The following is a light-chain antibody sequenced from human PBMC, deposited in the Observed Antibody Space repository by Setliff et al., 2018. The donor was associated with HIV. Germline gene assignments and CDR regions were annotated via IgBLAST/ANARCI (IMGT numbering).Light chain of an antibody. V-gene: IGLV2-14*03. CDR1: SSDVGGYNY. Sequence: QSALTQPASVSGSPGQSITISCTGTSSDVGGYNYVSWYQQHPGKAPKLMICDVSNRPSGVSNRSSGSKSGNTASLTISGLQAEDEADYYCSSYTSSSPYVFGTGTKVTVL. CDR3: SSYTSSSPYV. J-gene: IGLJ1*01. CDR2: DVS.